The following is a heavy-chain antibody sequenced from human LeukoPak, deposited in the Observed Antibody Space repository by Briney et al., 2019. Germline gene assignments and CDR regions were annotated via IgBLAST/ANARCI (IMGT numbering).Heavy chain of an antibody. J-gene: IGHJ4*02. D-gene: IGHD3-22*01. CDR2: FTGGGDRA. CDR1: GFTFSSHA. V-gene: IGHV3-23*01. Sequence: PGGSLRLSCGASGFTFSSHAMSWVRQTPERGLEWVSAFTGGGDRAFYTDSVKGRFTISRDNSKNTLYLQMNNLGAEDTALYYCVSGDTGSGYYYWGQGTLVTVSS. CDR3: VSGDTGSGYYY.